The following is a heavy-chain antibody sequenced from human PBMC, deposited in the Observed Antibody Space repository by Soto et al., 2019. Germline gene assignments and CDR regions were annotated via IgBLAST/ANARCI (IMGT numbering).Heavy chain of an antibody. Sequence: SETLSLTCTVSNYSTSNPHYWGWIRQPPGKRPEWIASMYHGGNTFYNPSLKSRITMSMDTSKNQFSLKLRFMTAADTAVCYCARAHTMVVAGSTFDYWGHGTLVTVSS. D-gene: IGHD2-21*02. CDR1: NYSTSNPHY. CDR3: ARAHTMVVAGSTFDY. V-gene: IGHV4-38-2*02. J-gene: IGHJ4*01. CDR2: MYHGGNT.